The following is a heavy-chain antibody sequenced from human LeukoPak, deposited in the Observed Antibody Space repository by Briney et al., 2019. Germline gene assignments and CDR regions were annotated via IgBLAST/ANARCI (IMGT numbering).Heavy chain of an antibody. CDR1: GGSISSSSYY. CDR2: IYYSGST. J-gene: IGHJ5*02. D-gene: IGHD4-17*01. V-gene: IGHV4-39*02. CDR3: ASHNGDYLDWFDP. Sequence: SETLSLTCTVSGGSISSSSYYWGWIRQPPGKGLEWIGIIYYSGSTYYNPSLKSRVTISVDTSKNHFSLKLSSVTAADTAVYYCASHNGDYLDWFDPWGQGTLVTVSS.